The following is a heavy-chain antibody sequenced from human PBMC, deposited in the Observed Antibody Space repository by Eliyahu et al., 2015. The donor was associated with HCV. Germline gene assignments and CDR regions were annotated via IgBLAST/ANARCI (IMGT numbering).Heavy chain of an antibody. Sequence: EVELLESGGALVQPGGSLXLXCSASGFPFXNXDXAWVRQSXGKGLELVSTINDSGEITYSADSVKGRFSISRDNSKNTLFLQMSRLRAEDTAVYYCARSPESLVTTSGIFIVTYFDYWGQGTLVTVSS. CDR3: ARSPESLVTTSGIFIVTYFDY. J-gene: IGHJ4*02. D-gene: IGHD3-16*02. CDR2: INDSGEIT. V-gene: IGHV3-23*01. CDR1: GFPFXNXD.